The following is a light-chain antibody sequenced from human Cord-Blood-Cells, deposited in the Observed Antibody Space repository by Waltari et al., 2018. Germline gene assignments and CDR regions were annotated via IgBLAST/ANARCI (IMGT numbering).Light chain of an antibody. CDR1: QSLLHSNGYNY. CDR2: LGS. CDR3: MQALQTPWT. V-gene: IGKV2-28*01. Sequence: IVMTQSPLSLPVTPGEPASISCRTSQSLLHSNGYNYLDWYLQKPGQSPQLLIYLGSNRASRVPDRCSGSGSGTYFTLKISRVEAEDVGVYYCMQALQTPWTFGQGTKVEIK. J-gene: IGKJ1*01.